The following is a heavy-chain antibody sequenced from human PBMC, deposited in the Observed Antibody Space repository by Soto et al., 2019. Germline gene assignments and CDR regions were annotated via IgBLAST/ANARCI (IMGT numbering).Heavy chain of an antibody. CDR3: GPSPPPPSGYYHFDY. Sequence: SLRLSCAASGFTFSSYAMSWVRQAPGKGLEWVSAISGSGGSTYYADSVKGRFTTSRDNSKNTLYLQMNSLRAEDTAVYYCGPSPPPPSGYYHFDYWGQGTLVTVSS. CDR2: ISGSGGST. CDR1: GFTFSSYA. J-gene: IGHJ4*02. D-gene: IGHD3-22*01. V-gene: IGHV3-23*01.